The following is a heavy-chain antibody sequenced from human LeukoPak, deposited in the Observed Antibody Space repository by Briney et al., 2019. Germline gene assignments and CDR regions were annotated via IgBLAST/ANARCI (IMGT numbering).Heavy chain of an antibody. CDR2: ISSSSDYI. CDR3: ARGSDGWFAFDY. CDR1: GFTFSSYS. V-gene: IGHV3-21*01. Sequence: SGGSLRLSCAASGFTFSSYSMNWVRQAPGKGLEWVSSISSSSDYIYYADSLKGRFTISRDNSKHTLYLQMNSLRAEDTAVYYCARGSDGWFAFDYWGQGILVTVSS. D-gene: IGHD6-19*01. J-gene: IGHJ4*02.